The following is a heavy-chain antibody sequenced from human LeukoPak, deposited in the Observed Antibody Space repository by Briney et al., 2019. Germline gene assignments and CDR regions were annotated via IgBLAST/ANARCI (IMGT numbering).Heavy chain of an antibody. Sequence: PSETLSLTCNVYGGSISSYYWSWIRQTAGKGLEWIGRIYTDGDTDYNPSLKSRVTISVDKSRNQLFLNLNSVTAADTAVYYCATSAAVGGVKWFDPWGQRTLVTVSS. V-gene: IGHV4-4*07. CDR2: IYTDGDT. J-gene: IGHJ5*02. CDR1: GGSISSYY. D-gene: IGHD6-19*01. CDR3: ATSAAVGGVKWFDP.